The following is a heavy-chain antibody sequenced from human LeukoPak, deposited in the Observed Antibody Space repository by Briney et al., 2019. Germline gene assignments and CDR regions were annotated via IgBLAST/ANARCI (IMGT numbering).Heavy chain of an antibody. CDR3: AKAEGYDILTGLDY. J-gene: IGHJ4*02. CDR2: IGASGGST. D-gene: IGHD3-9*01. CDR1: GFTFSDYY. Sequence: GGSLRLSCAASGFTFSDYYMSWIRQAPGKGLEWVSGIGASGGSTYYADSVKGRFTISRDNPKNTLYLQMNSLRTEDTAVYYCAKAEGYDILTGLDYWGQGTLVTVSS. V-gene: IGHV3-23*01.